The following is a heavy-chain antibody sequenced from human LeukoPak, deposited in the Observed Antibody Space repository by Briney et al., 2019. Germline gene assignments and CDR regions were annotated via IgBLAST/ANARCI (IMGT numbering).Heavy chain of an antibody. D-gene: IGHD3-10*01. J-gene: IGHJ4*02. CDR1: GGSISSYY. CDR3: VRDMYYYGSGSYRFDY. Sequence: PSETLSLTCTVSGGSISSYYWSWIRQPAGKGLEWIGRTHTSGSTNYNPSLKSRVTMSVDTSKDQFSLKLSSVTAADTAVYYCVRDMYYYGSGSYRFDYWGQGTLVTVSS. V-gene: IGHV4-4*07. CDR2: THTSGST.